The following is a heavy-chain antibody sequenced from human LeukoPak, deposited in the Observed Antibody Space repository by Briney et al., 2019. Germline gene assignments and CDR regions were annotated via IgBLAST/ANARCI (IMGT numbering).Heavy chain of an antibody. CDR1: GGSISSSSYY. V-gene: IGHV4-39*07. D-gene: IGHD3-10*01. Sequence: SETLSLTCTVSGGSISSSSYYWGWTRQPPGKGLEWIGSIYYSGSTYYNPSLKSRVTISVDTSKNQFSLKLSSVTAADTAVYYCARANYYGSGSYSRRHWFDPWGQGTLVTVSS. CDR2: IYYSGST. J-gene: IGHJ5*02. CDR3: ARANYYGSGSYSRRHWFDP.